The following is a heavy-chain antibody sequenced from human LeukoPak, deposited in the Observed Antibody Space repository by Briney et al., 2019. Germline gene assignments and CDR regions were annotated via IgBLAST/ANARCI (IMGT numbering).Heavy chain of an antibody. CDR3: ARRRGHHVDY. CDR1: GYNFATSW. J-gene: IGHJ4*02. CDR2: IYPSDSDT. Sequence: GESLKISCKSSGYNFATSWIGWVRQMSGKGLEWMGIIYPSDSDTRYSPSFQGQVTISADKSISTAYLQWSSPTASDTAMYYCARRRGHHVDYWGQGTLVTVSS. V-gene: IGHV5-51*01.